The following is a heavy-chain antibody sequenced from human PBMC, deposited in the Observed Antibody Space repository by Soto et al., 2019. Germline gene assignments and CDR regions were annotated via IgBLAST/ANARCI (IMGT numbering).Heavy chain of an antibody. CDR3: ARRIVSTDTFDY. Sequence: PSETLSLTCTVSGGSLTSYYWSWIRQPPGKGLEWIGFVYYTGIARYNPSLKSRVTISVDTSKNQFSLKLTSVTAADTAIYYCARRIVSTDTFDYWGQGTLVTVSS. V-gene: IGHV4-59*08. D-gene: IGHD5-12*01. J-gene: IGHJ4*02. CDR1: GGSLTSYY. CDR2: VYYTGIA.